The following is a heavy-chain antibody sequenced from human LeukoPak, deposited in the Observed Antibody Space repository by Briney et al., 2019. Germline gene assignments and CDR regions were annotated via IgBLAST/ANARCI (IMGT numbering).Heavy chain of an antibody. V-gene: IGHV3-23*01. CDR2: ISGSGGST. J-gene: IGHJ4*02. CDR3: AKAAPRQLGYCSSTSCSHFDY. CDR1: GFTFSSYA. Sequence: GGSLRLSCAASGFTFSSYAMSWVRQAPGKGLEWVSAISGSGGSTYYADSVKGRFTISRDNSKNTLYLQMNSLRAEDTAVYYCAKAAPRQLGYCSSTSCSHFDYWGQGTLVTVPS. D-gene: IGHD2-2*01.